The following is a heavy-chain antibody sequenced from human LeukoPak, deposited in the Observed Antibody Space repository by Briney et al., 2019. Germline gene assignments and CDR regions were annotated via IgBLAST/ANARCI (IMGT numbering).Heavy chain of an antibody. CDR2: ISSSGSTI. CDR1: GFIFDDCA. J-gene: IGHJ6*04. CDR3: AELGITMIGGV. D-gene: IGHD3-10*02. Sequence: PGGSLRLSCAASGFIFDDCAMHWVRQAPGKGLEWVSYISSSGSTIYYADSVKGRFTISRDNAKNSLYLQMNSLRAEDTAVYYCAELGITMIGGVWGKGTTVTISS. V-gene: IGHV3-48*03.